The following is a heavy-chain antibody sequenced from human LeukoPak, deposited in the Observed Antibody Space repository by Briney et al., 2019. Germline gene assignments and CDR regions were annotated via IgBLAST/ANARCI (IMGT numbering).Heavy chain of an antibody. D-gene: IGHD5-18*01. V-gene: IGHV3-7*01. J-gene: IGHJ4*02. CDR2: IKQDGSEK. Sequence: GGSLRLSCAASGFTFSSDWMSWVRQAPGKGLEWVANIKQDGSEKYYVDSVKGRFTISRENAKNSLYLQMNSLRAEETAVYCCVGTWIQLWSFSYWGQGTLVTVSS. CDR3: VGTWIQLWSFSY. CDR1: GFTFSSDW.